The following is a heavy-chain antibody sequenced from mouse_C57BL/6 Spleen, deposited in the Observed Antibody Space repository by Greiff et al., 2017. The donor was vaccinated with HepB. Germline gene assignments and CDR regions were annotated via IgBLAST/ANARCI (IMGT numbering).Heavy chain of an antibody. V-gene: IGHV1-80*01. Sequence: VQLQQSGAELVKPGASVKISCKASGYAFSSYWMNWVKQRPGKGLEWIGQIYPGDGDTNYNGKFKGKATLTADKSSSPAYMQLSSLTSEDSAVYFCARKTAPYYFDYWGQGTTLTVSS. CDR1: GYAFSSYW. CDR2: IYPGDGDT. CDR3: ARKTAPYYFDY. J-gene: IGHJ2*01. D-gene: IGHD4-1*01.